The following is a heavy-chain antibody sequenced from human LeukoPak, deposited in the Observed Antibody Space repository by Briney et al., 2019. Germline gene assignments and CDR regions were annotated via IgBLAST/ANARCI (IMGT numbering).Heavy chain of an antibody. CDR2: ISYDGSNK. Sequence: GGSLRLSCAASGFTFSSYAMHWVRQAPGKGLEWVAVISYDGSNKYYADSVKGRFTISRDNSKNTLYLQMNSLRAEDTAVYYCARVGYCSGGSCYAYYYGMDVWGQGTTVTVSS. J-gene: IGHJ6*02. CDR3: ARVGYCSGGSCYAYYYGMDV. D-gene: IGHD2-15*01. CDR1: GFTFSSYA. V-gene: IGHV3-30-3*01.